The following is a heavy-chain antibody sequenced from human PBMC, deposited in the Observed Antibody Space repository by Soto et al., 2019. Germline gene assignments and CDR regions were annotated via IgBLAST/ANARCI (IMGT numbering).Heavy chain of an antibody. Sequence: PGGSLRLSCAASGFAVSNNYMSWVHQAPGKGLEWVSVIYSGGTTDYADSVKGRFTISRDNSKNTLYLQMNSLRAEDTAVYYCSTEVELERTPIADYWGKGTLVPSPQ. CDR1: GFAVSNNY. CDR2: IYSGGTT. D-gene: IGHD1-1*01. J-gene: IGHJ4*02. V-gene: IGHV3-53*01. CDR3: STEVELERTPIADY.